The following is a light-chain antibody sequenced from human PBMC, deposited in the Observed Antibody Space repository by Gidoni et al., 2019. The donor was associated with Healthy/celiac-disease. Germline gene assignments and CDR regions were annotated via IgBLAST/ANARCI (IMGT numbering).Light chain of an antibody. V-gene: IGKV1-9*01. J-gene: IGKJ4*01. CDR3: QQLNSYPRLT. CDR1: QGISSY. CDR2: AAS. Sequence: QFTQSPSLLSAAVGDRSTNTCRASQGISSYLAWYQQKPGKAPKIRIYAASTLQSGVPSRCSGSGSWTEFTLTISSLQPDEFATYYCQQLNSYPRLTFGGGTKVEIK.